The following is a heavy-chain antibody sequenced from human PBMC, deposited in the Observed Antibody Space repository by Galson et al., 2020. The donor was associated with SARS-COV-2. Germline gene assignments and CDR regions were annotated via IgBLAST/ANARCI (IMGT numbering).Heavy chain of an antibody. J-gene: IGHJ4*02. D-gene: IGHD4-17*01. Sequence: GESPKTSCPASGFTVSSNYMSWVRQAPGKGLEWVSVIYSGGSTYYADSVKGRFTISRDNSKNTLYLQMNSLRAEDTAVYYCARDYGDQYFDYWGQGTLVTVSS. CDR1: GFTVSSNY. CDR2: IYSGGST. CDR3: ARDYGDQYFDY. V-gene: IGHV3-66*01.